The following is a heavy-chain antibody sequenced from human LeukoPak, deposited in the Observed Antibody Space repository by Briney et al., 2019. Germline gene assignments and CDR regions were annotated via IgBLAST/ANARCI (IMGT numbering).Heavy chain of an antibody. CDR3: ARAAGTYDS. Sequence: HPGGSLRLSCEASGFTFSSYSMNWVRQAPGKGLEWISYISTSTTTIYYANSVKGRFTISRDNAKKSLYLQMNSLRAEDTAVYYCARAAGTYDSWGQGTLVTVSS. CDR1: GFTFSSYS. D-gene: IGHD3-10*01. V-gene: IGHV3-48*01. J-gene: IGHJ4*02. CDR2: ISTSTTTI.